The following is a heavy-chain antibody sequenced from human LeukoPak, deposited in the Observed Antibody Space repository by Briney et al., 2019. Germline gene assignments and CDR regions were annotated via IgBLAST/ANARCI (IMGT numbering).Heavy chain of an antibody. D-gene: IGHD5-24*01. CDR2: IHYSGST. CDR3: ARGRRWLRD. J-gene: IGHJ4*02. V-gene: IGHV4-61*01. Sequence: KPSETLSLTCTVSGGSVSSGSYYWSWIRQPPGKGLEWIGYIHYSGSTNYNPSLKSRVTISVDTSKKQFSLKLSSVTAADTAAYYCARGRRWLRDWGQGTLVTVSS. CDR1: GGSVSSGSYY.